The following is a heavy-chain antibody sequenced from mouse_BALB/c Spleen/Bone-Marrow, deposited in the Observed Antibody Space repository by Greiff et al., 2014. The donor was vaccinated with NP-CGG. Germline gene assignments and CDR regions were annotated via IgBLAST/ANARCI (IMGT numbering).Heavy chain of an antibody. CDR3: AREDGLWYFDV. CDR2: ILPGSGST. CDR1: GYTFSSYW. Sequence: QVQLQQSGAELMKPGASVKISCKATGYTFSSYWIEWVKQRPGHGLEWIGEILPGSGSTNYNEKFKGKATFTADTSSNTADMQLSSLTSEDSAVYYCAREDGLWYFDVWGAGTTVTVSS. V-gene: IGHV1-9*01. D-gene: IGHD1-1*01. J-gene: IGHJ1*01.